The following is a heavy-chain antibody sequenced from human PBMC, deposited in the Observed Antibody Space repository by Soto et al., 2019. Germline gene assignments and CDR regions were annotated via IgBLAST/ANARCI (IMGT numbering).Heavy chain of an antibody. V-gene: IGHV4-30-4*01. CDR2: IFDSGST. J-gene: IGHJ2*01. D-gene: IGHD2-8*01. CDR1: GGSISGGVHS. CDR3: AREIMRLTNDWYFDL. Sequence: QVQLQASGPGLVKPSETLSLTCTVSGGSISGGVHSWSWIRQPPGTGLEWIGHIFDSGSTYYNPSLKSPLTISVDTSKNQFSLRLISVTAADTAVYYCAREIMRLTNDWYFDLWGRGTLFTVSS.